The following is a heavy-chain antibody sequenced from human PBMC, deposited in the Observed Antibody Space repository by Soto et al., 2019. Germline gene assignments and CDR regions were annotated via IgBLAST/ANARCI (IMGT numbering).Heavy chain of an antibody. CDR3: ARGRYGDY. CDR2: ISAHNGNT. J-gene: IGHJ4*02. V-gene: IGHV1-18*01. D-gene: IGHD1-1*01. Sequence: QVHLVQSGAEVKKPGASVKVSCQGSGYAFTTYGITWVRQAPGQGLEWMGWISAHNGNTNYAQKLQGRVTVTRDTSTSTADMELRSLRYDDTAVDYCARGRYGDYWGQGALVTVSS. CDR1: GYAFTTYG.